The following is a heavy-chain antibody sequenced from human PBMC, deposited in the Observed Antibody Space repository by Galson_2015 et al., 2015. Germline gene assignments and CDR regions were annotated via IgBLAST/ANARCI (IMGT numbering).Heavy chain of an antibody. D-gene: IGHD3-16*01. Sequence: SLRLSCAASGFTFSNYAMHWVRQAPGKGLEWVAIISYDGSNKYYADSVKGRFTISRDNSKKTLYLQMSSLRAEDTAVYFCARGGDSRWLFLDYWGQGPLVTVSS. CDR1: GFTFSNYA. CDR2: ISYDGSNK. CDR3: ARGGDSRWLFLDY. V-gene: IGHV3-30-3*01. J-gene: IGHJ4*02.